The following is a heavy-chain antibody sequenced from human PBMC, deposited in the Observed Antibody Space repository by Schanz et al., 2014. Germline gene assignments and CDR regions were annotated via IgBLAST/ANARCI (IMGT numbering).Heavy chain of an antibody. CDR1: GFPFSIYG. Sequence: EVQLVESGGGLVQPGRSLRLSCAASGFPFSIYGMSWVRQAPGKGLEWVSRMIGSGSSVFYADSVKGRFTISRDNLKNTVYLQMNSLRAGDTAVYYCAKDVRPVANTVHFYYMDVWGQGTTVTDSS. J-gene: IGHJ6*02. CDR3: AKDVRPVANTVHFYYMDV. CDR2: MIGSGSSV. V-gene: IGHV3-23*04. D-gene: IGHD6-19*01.